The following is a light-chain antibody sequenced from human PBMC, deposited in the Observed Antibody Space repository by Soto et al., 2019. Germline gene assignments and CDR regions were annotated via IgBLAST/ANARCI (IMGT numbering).Light chain of an antibody. J-gene: IGLJ2*01. CDR2: EVS. V-gene: IGLV2-14*01. CDR3: SSYTSGSTVV. Sequence: QSALTQPASVSASPGQSITISCTGTSSDVGGYNYVSWYQQHPGKAPKLMIYEVSNRPSGVSNRFSGSKSGNTASLTISGLQGEDEADYYCSSYTSGSTVVFGGGTKLTVL. CDR1: SSDVGGYNY.